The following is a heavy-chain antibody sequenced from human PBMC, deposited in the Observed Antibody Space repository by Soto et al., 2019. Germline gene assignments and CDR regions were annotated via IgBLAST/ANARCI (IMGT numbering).Heavy chain of an antibody. CDR2: IDWDDNK. CDR3: ARGLRIVGTTHKFDY. J-gene: IGHJ4*02. V-gene: IGHV2-70*11. CDR1: GFSLTTSEMC. Sequence: GSGPTLVNPTQTLTLTCTFSGFSLTTSEMCVSWIRQPPGKALEWLARIDWDDNKYYNTSLKTRLTISKDASKNQVVLTMTNMDPVDTATYYCARGLRIVGTTHKFDYWGQGTLVTVSS. D-gene: IGHD1-26*01.